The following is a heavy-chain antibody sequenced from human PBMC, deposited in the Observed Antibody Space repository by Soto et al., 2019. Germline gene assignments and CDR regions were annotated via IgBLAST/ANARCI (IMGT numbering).Heavy chain of an antibody. CDR1: GYTFTSYG. Sequence: ASVKVSCKASGYTFTSYGISWVRQAPGQGLEWMGWISAYNGNTNYAQKLQGRVTMTTDTSTSTAYMELRSLRSDDTAVYYCARAASITMVRVLYYYYMDVWGKGTTVTVSS. D-gene: IGHD3-10*01. V-gene: IGHV1-18*01. CDR2: ISAYNGNT. CDR3: ARAASITMVRVLYYYYMDV. J-gene: IGHJ6*03.